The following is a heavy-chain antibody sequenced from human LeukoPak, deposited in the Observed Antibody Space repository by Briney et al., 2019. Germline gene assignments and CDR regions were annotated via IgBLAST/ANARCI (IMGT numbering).Heavy chain of an antibody. CDR3: VKGLHMLDY. CDR1: GFSFRDYN. CDR2: ISRDSNII. Sequence: GGSLRLSCAASGFSFRDYNVNWVRQPPGKGLEWVSYISRDSNIIYYADSVKGRFSISRDDSKNTLYLQMNNLRADDSAVYFCVKGLHMLDYWGQGTLVTVSS. D-gene: IGHD3-16*01. J-gene: IGHJ4*02. V-gene: IGHV3-48*01.